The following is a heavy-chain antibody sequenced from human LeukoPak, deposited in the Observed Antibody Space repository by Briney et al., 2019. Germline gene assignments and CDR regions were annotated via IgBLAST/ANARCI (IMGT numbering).Heavy chain of an antibody. Sequence: SWGALRLPRAASGFTLSSYSMKWVRPAPGEGLGWVSSISSSSSYIYADSVKGRFTISRDNAKNSLYLQMNSLRAEDTAVYYCARDVSGWYYFDYWGQGTLVTVSS. D-gene: IGHD6-19*01. J-gene: IGHJ4*02. V-gene: IGHV3-69-1*01. CDR1: GFTLSSYS. CDR2: ISSSSSY. CDR3: ARDVSGWYYFDY.